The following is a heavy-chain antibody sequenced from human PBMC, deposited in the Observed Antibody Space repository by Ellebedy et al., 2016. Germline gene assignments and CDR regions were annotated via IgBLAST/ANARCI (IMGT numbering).Heavy chain of an antibody. CDR1: GYTFTGYY. D-gene: IGHD6-19*01. V-gene: IGHV1-2*04. CDR2: INPNSGGT. CDR3: ARVVVAGRARWFDP. Sequence: ASVKVSXXASGYTFTGYYMHWVRQAPGQGLEWMGWINPNSGGTNYAQKFQGWVTMTRDTSISTAYMELSRLRPDDTAVYYCARVVVAGRARWFDPWGQGTLVTVSS. J-gene: IGHJ5*02.